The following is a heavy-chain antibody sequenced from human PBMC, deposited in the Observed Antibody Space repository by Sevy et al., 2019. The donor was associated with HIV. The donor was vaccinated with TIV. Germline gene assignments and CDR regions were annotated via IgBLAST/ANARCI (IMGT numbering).Heavy chain of an antibody. D-gene: IGHD2-8*01. V-gene: IGHV3-23*01. CDR2: LSFGCGEK. Sequence: GGSLRLSCAASGFTFSKYSMSWVRQPPGKGLEWVSTLSFGCGEKNCADSVKGRFTISRDNSKSSVYLQMNNLRPEDTAVYYCAREGCTKPHDYWGQGTLVTVSS. CDR1: GFTFSKYS. J-gene: IGHJ4*02. CDR3: AREGCTKPHDY.